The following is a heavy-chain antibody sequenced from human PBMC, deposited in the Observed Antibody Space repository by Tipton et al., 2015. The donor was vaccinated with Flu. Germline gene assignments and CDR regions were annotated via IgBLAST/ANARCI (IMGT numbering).Heavy chain of an antibody. CDR1: GGSISSTYY. D-gene: IGHD3-22*01. CDR2: IFYSGSFSGGST. Sequence: LRLSCTVSGGSISSTYYWGWIRQPPGKGLEWIGSIFYSGSFSGGSTYYNPSLKSRVTISVDTSKNQFSLKLSSVTAADTAIYYCARDSPYDSSGYYSDYWGQGTQVTVSS. J-gene: IGHJ4*02. V-gene: IGHV4-39*07. CDR3: ARDSPYDSSGYYSDY.